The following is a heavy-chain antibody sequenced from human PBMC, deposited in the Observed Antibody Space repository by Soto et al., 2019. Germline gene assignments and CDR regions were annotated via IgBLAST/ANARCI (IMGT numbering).Heavy chain of an antibody. CDR2: IYPGDSDT. Sequence: GESLKISCKGSGYSFTSCWIGWVRQMPGKGLEWMGIIYPGDSDTRYSPSFQGQVTISADKSISTAYLQWSSLKASDTAMYYCARQTGYSSGWSDAFDIWGQGTMVTVSS. J-gene: IGHJ3*02. V-gene: IGHV5-51*01. D-gene: IGHD6-19*01. CDR3: ARQTGYSSGWSDAFDI. CDR1: GYSFTSCW.